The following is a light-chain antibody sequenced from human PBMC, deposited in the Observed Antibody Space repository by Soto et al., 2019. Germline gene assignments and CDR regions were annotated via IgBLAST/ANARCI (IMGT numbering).Light chain of an antibody. Sequence: ETVMTQSPATLSVSPGERTTLSCRASQSVSGDLAWYQQKPGQAPRLLIYGASTRATGIPARFSGSGSGTEFTLTISSLQSEDFAVYYCQQYGNWPVTFGQGTRLEIK. J-gene: IGKJ5*01. CDR2: GAS. V-gene: IGKV3-15*01. CDR3: QQYGNWPVT. CDR1: QSVSGD.